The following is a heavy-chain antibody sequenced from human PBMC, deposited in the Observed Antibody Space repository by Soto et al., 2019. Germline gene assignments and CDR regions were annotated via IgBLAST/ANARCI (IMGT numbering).Heavy chain of an antibody. CDR1: GFTFSSYG. V-gene: IGHV3-33*01. CDR3: ARGIAVAGTGYYYYYGMDV. D-gene: IGHD6-19*01. J-gene: IGHJ6*02. Sequence: GGSLRLSCAASGFTFSSYGMHWVRQAPGKGLEWVAVIWYDGSNKYYADSVKGRFTISRDNSKNTLYLQMNSLRAEDTAVYYCARGIAVAGTGYYYYYGMDVWGQGTTVTGSS. CDR2: IWYDGSNK.